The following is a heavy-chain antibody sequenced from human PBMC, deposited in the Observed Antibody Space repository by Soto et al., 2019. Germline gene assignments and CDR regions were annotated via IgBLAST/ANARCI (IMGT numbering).Heavy chain of an antibody. CDR3: AKGRNRGVVGAIYYFDY. CDR2: ISYDGSNK. V-gene: IGHV3-30*18. D-gene: IGHD1-26*01. J-gene: IGHJ4*02. CDR1: GFTFSSYG. Sequence: ESGGGVVQPGRSLRLSCAASGFTFSSYGMHWVRQAPGKGLEGGAVISYDGSNKYYADSVKGRFTISRDKSKNTLYLQMNSLRAEDTAVYYCAKGRNRGVVGAIYYFDYWGQGTLVTVSS.